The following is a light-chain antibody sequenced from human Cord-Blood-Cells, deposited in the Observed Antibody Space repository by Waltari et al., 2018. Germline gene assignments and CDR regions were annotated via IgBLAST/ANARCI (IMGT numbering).Light chain of an antibody. Sequence: QSALTQPASVSGSPGQSITISCTGTSSDVGGSNYVSWYQQHPGKAPKLMIYEVSNRPSGVSNRFSGSKSDNTASLSIYGLQAEDEDDYYCSSYTSSSTPHVVFGGGTKLTVL. CDR3: SSYTSSSTPHVV. V-gene: IGLV2-14*01. J-gene: IGLJ2*01. CDR2: EVS. CDR1: SSDVGGSNY.